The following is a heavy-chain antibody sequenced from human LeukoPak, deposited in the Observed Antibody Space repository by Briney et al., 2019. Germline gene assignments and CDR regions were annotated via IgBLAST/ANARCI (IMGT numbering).Heavy chain of an antibody. J-gene: IGHJ6*02. CDR1: GFTFSSYA. D-gene: IGHD3-16*02. CDR2: ISGSGGST. V-gene: IGHV3-23*01. Sequence: GGSLRLSCAASGFTFSSYAMSWVRQAPGKGLEWVSAISGSGGSTYYADSVKGRFTISRDNSKNTLYLQMNSLRAEDTAVYYFANPYNYVWGSYRPADMDVWGQGTTVTVSS. CDR3: ANPYNYVWGSYRPADMDV.